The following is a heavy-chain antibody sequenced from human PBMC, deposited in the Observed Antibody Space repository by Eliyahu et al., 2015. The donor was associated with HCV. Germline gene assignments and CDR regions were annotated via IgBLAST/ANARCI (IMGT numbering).Heavy chain of an antibody. Sequence: EVQLVESGGGLVKPGGSLRLSCAASGFTFXNXWXNWVRQAPGKGLGWVGRIKSKTDGGTTDYAAPVKGRFTISRDDSKNTLYLQMNSLKTEDTAVYYCTTDPFPSRYSYGAHGDYWGQGTLVTVSS. V-gene: IGHV3-15*07. CDR1: GFTFXNXW. J-gene: IGHJ4*02. CDR2: IKSKTDGGTT. CDR3: TTDPFPSRYSYGAHGDY. D-gene: IGHD5-18*01.